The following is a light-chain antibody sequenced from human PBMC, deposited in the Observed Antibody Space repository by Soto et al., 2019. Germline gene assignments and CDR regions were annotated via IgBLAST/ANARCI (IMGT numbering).Light chain of an antibody. CDR1: NIGSKS. CDR2: YDT. CDR3: QVWDTSSDNVV. Sequence: SYVVTQPPSVSVAPGKTARITCGGNNIGSKSVHWYQQKPGQAPVVVIYYDTDRPSGIPERFSGSNSGNTATLTISRVEAGDEADYYCQVWDTSSDNVVFGGGTKLTVL. V-gene: IGLV3-21*04. J-gene: IGLJ3*02.